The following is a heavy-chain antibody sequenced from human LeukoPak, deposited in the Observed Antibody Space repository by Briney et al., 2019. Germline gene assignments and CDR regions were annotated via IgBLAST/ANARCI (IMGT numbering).Heavy chain of an antibody. Sequence: SETLSLTCTVSGGSISSSSYYWGWIRQPPGKGLEWSGSIYYSGSTYYNPSLKSRVTISVDTSKNQFSLKLSSVTAADTAVYYCARIYDYVWGSYRYRFGAFDIWGQGTMVTVSS. CDR2: IYYSGST. V-gene: IGHV4-39*07. J-gene: IGHJ3*02. CDR1: GGSISSSSYY. D-gene: IGHD3-16*02. CDR3: ARIYDYVWGSYRYRFGAFDI.